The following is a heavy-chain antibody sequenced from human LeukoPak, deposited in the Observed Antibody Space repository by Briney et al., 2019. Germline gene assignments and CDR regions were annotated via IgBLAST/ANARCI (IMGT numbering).Heavy chain of an antibody. CDR3: ARSPPTVGNDY. D-gene: IGHD1-1*01. V-gene: IGHV4-39*01. CDR1: GGSISSSSYY. J-gene: IGHJ4*02. CDR2: IYYSGST. Sequence: AETLSLTCTVSGGSISSSSYYWGWIRQPPGKGLEWIGSIYYSGSTYYNPSLKSRVTISVDTSKNQFSLKLSSVTAADTAVYYCARSPPTVGNDYWGQGTLVTVSS.